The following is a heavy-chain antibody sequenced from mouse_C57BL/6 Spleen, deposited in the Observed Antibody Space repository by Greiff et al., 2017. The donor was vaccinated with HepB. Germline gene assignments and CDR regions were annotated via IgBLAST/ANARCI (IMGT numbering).Heavy chain of an antibody. J-gene: IGHJ2*01. CDR3: ARFYYGNYGYFDY. CDR1: GYTFTSYW. V-gene: IGHV1-64*01. D-gene: IGHD2-1*01. CDR2: IHPNSGST. Sequence: QVQLQQPGAELVKPGASVKLSCKASGYTFTSYWMHWVKQRPGQGLEWIGMIHPNSGSTNYNEKFKSKATLTVDKSSSTAYMQLSSLTSEDSAVYYCARFYYGNYGYFDYWGQGTTLTVSS.